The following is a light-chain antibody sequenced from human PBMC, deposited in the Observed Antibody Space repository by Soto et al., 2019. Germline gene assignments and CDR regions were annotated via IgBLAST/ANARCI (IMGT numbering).Light chain of an antibody. CDR3: QSYDSSLSVVV. V-gene: IGLV1-40*01. CDR2: GDN. CDR1: SSNIGAGYD. Sequence: QSALTQSPSVSGAPGQRVTISCTGSSSNIGAGYDVHWYQQLPGTAPKLLVGGDNNRPSGVPDRFSGSKSGTSASLAITGLQAEDEADYYCQSYDSSLSVVVFGGGTKLTVL. J-gene: IGLJ3*02.